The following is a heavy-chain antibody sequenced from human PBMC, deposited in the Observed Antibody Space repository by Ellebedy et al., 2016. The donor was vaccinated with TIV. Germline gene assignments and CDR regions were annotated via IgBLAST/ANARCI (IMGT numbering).Heavy chain of an antibody. CDR3: ARMGEVCSGGSCYYYYGMDV. CDR1: GFSFSNGRMG. Sequence: SGPTLVKPTETLTLTCTVSGFSFSNGRMGVSWIRQPPGKALEWLAHIFSNDEKSYSTSLKSRLTISKDTTKSQVVLTMTNMDPVDTATYYCARMGEVCSGGSCYYYYGMDVWGQGTTVTVSS. CDR2: IFSNDEK. J-gene: IGHJ6*02. V-gene: IGHV2-26*01. D-gene: IGHD2-15*01.